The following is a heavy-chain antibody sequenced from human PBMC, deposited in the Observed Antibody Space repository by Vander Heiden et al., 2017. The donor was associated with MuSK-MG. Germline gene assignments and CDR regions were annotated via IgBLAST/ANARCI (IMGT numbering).Heavy chain of an antibody. J-gene: IGHJ4*02. V-gene: IGHV3-33*01. D-gene: IGHD3-10*01. CDR3: AIDRYYYGSGDNFDY. CDR2: IWYDGSNK. Sequence: QVQLVESGGGVVQPGRSLRLSCAASGFTFSSYGMHWVRQAPGKGLEWVAVIWYDGSNKYYADSVKGRFTISRDNSKNTLYMQMNRLRAEDTAVYYCAIDRYYYGSGDNFDYWGQGTMVTVSS. CDR1: GFTFSSYG.